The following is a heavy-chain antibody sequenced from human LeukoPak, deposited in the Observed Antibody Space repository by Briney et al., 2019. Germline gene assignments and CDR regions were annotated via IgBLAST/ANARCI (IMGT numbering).Heavy chain of an antibody. V-gene: IGHV3-72*01. J-gene: IGHJ6*02. CDR1: GISFSDHY. D-gene: IGHD3-10*01. CDR2: IRTGVNRYTT. Sequence: GGSMRLACAASGISFSDHYMDWVRQAPGRGLEWVGRIRTGVNRYTTEYAASVKGRFTISREDSQNSLSLQMNSLKPQDTAVYYCATYGSESYVIFYYSCLDVGGQGTTAIVSS. CDR3: ATYGSESYVIFYYSCLDV.